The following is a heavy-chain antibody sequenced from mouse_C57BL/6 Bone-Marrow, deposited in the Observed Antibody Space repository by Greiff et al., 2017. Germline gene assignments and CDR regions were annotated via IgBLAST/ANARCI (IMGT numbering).Heavy chain of an antibody. D-gene: IGHD2-3*01. CDR2: INPSSGYT. V-gene: IGHV1-7*01. Sequence: VQLQQSGAELAKPGASVKLSCKASGYTFTSYWMHWVKQRPGQGLEWIGYINPSSGYTKYNQKFKDKATLTADKSSSTAYMQLSRLTYEDSAVYYCARGWDGYYACFDYWGQGTTLTVSS. CDR1: GYTFTSYW. J-gene: IGHJ2*01. CDR3: ARGWDGYYACFDY.